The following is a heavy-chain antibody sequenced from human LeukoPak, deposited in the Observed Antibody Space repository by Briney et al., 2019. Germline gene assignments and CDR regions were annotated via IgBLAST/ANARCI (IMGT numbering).Heavy chain of an antibody. CDR1: GFTFSDYS. V-gene: IGHV3-48*01. Sequence: GGSLRLSCAVSGFTFSDYSMNWVRQAPGKGLEWISYINTNSRTIYYADSLKGRFTISRGNTKNSLYLQMYSLRVEDTAVYYCAGGYYSDYWGQGTLVTVSS. D-gene: IGHD3-22*01. J-gene: IGHJ4*02. CDR2: INTNSRTI. CDR3: AGGYYSDY.